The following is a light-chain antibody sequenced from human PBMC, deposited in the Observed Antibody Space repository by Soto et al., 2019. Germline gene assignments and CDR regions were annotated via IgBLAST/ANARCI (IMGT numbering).Light chain of an antibody. CDR2: DVS. V-gene: IGLV2-11*01. CDR3: CSYAGSYPYV. Sequence: QSALTQPCSVSGSPGQSGTISCTGTSSDVGGYNYVSWYQQHPGKAPKLMIYDVSKRPSGVPDRFSGSKSGNTASLTISGLQAEDEADYYCCSYAGSYPYVFGTGTKVTVL. J-gene: IGLJ1*01. CDR1: SSDVGGYNY.